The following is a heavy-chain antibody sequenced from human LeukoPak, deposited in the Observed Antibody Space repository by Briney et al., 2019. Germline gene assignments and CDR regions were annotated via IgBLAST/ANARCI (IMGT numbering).Heavy chain of an antibody. CDR3: AHRLRYSYGYDYFDY. J-gene: IGHJ4*02. CDR1: GFSLSTSGVG. V-gene: IGHV2-5*02. Sequence: SGPTLVKPTQTLTLTCTFSGFSLSTSGVGVGWIRQPPGKALGWLALIYWDEDKRYSPSLKSRLTITKDTSKNQVVLTMTNMDPVDTATYYCAHRLRYSYGYDYFDYWGQGTLVTVSS. D-gene: IGHD5-18*01. CDR2: IYWDEDK.